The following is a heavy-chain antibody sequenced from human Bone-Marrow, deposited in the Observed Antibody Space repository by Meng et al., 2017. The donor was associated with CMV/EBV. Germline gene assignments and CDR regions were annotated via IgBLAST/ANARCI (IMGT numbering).Heavy chain of an antibody. CDR2: ISAYNGDT. J-gene: IGHJ4*02. V-gene: IGHV1-18*01. D-gene: IGHD3-22*01. CDR1: SYG. CDR3: ARDVTYYYDSSGYYSQGFFDY. Sequence: SYGISWVRQAPGHGLEWMGWISAYNGDTNYAQKLQGRVTMTTDTSTSTAYMELRSLRSDDTAVYYCARDVTYYYDSSGYYSQGFFDYWGQGTLVTVSS.